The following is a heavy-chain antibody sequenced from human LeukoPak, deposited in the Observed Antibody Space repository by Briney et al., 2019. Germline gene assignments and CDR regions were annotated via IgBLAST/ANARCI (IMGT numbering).Heavy chain of an antibody. V-gene: IGHV3-30-3*01. D-gene: IGHD5-12*01. CDR3: ARGPHSGYDSSDY. Sequence: PGRSLRLSCAASGFTFSSYAMHWVRQAAGKGLEWVAVISYDGSNKYYADSVKGRFTISRDNSKNTLYLQMNSLRAEDTAVYYCARGPHSGYDSSDYWGQGTLVTVSS. CDR2: ISYDGSNK. CDR1: GFTFSSYA. J-gene: IGHJ4*02.